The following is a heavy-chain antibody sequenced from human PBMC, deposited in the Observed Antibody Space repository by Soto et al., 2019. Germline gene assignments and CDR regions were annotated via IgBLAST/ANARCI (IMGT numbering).Heavy chain of an antibody. CDR2: VNXXGXT. CDR3: GRVVIKMAIQSIDS. V-gene: IGHV4-34*01. Sequence: SETLSLTCAVYGGSLSGYYWTWIRQPPGKGLEXIRXVNXXGXTXXXPXXXSRLKISLDTSKKEVSLEMKSVTAADTAVYYCGRVVIKMAIQSIDSWGPGTLVTASS. J-gene: IGHJ4*02. CDR1: GGSLSGYY.